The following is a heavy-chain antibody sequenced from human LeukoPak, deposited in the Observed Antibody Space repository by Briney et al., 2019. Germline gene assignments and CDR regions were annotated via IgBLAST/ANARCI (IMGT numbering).Heavy chain of an antibody. CDR3: ARVSTSRPSYSSGWLTHYYYYMDV. CDR2: IIPIFGTA. CDR1: GGTFSSYA. D-gene: IGHD6-19*01. V-gene: IGHV1-69*13. Sequence: ASVKVSCKASGGTFSSYAISWVRQAPGQGLEWMGGIIPIFGTANYAQKFQGRVTITADESTSTAYMELSSLRSEDTAVYYCARVSTSRPSYSSGWLTHYYYYMDVWGKGTTVTISS. J-gene: IGHJ6*03.